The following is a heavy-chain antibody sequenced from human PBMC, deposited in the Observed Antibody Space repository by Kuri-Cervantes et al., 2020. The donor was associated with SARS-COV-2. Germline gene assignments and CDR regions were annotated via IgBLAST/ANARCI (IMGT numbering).Heavy chain of an antibody. CDR2: FDPEDGET. CDR1: GYTFTSYY. J-gene: IGHJ5*02. Sequence: ASVKVSCKASGYTFTSYYMHWVRQAPGQGLEWMGGFDPEDGETIYAQKFQGRVTMTEDTSTDTAYMELSSLRSEDTAVYYCTSEWEFTPAWGQGTLVTVSS. CDR3: TSEWEFTPA. D-gene: IGHD3-10*01. V-gene: IGHV1-24*01.